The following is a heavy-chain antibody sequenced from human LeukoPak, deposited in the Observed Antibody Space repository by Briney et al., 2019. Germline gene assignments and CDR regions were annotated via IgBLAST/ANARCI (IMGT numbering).Heavy chain of an antibody. CDR2: ISSSGSTI. CDR3: ARDADYGDPCFDY. CDR1: GFTFSSYE. J-gene: IGHJ4*02. Sequence: GGSLRLSCAASGFTFSSYEMNWARQAPGKGLEWVSYISSSGSTIYYADSVKGRFTISRDNAKNSLYLQMNSLRAEDTAVYYCARDADYGDPCFDYWGQGTLVTVSS. V-gene: IGHV3-48*03. D-gene: IGHD4-17*01.